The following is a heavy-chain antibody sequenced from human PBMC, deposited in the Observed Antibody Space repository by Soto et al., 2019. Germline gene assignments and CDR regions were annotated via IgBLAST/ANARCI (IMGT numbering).Heavy chain of an antibody. V-gene: IGHV3-30-3*01. CDR1: GFTFSSYA. D-gene: IGHD2-2*01. J-gene: IGHJ6*02. CDR2: ISYDGSNK. Sequence: PVGSLRLSCAASGFTFSSYAMHWVRQAPGKGLEWVAVISYDGSNKYYADSVKGRFTISRDNSKNTLYLQMNSLRAEDTAVYYCARDQDLVPAAMFYYYGMDVWGQGTTVTVS. CDR3: ARDQDLVPAAMFYYYGMDV.